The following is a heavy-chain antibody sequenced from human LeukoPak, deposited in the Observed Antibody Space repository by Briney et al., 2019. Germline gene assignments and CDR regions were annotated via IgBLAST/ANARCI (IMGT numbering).Heavy chain of an antibody. V-gene: IGHV1-18*01. D-gene: IGHD3-3*01. CDR3: ARTANRGYDFWSGYLY. CDR1: GYTFTSYG. CDR2: ISAYNGNT. Sequence: ASVKVSCKASGYTFTSYGISWVRQAPGQGLEWMGCISAYNGNTNYAQKLQGRVTMTTDTSTSTAYMELRSLRSDDTAVYYCARTANRGYDFWSGYLYWGQGTLVTVSS. J-gene: IGHJ4*02.